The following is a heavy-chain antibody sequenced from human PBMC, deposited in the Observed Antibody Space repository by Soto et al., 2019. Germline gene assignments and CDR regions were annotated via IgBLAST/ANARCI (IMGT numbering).Heavy chain of an antibody. CDR1: GFTFSSYA. V-gene: IGHV3-30-3*01. J-gene: IGHJ6*02. CDR2: ISYDGSNK. CDR3: ARDLSISSPDIVVVVAAAEYYYYGMDV. Sequence: PGGSLRLSCAASGFTFSSYAMHWVRQAPGKGLEWVAVISYDGSNKYYADSVKGRFTISRDNSKNTLYLQMNSLRAEDTAVYYCARDLSISSPDIVVVVAAAEYYYYGMDVWGQGTTVTVSS. D-gene: IGHD2-15*01.